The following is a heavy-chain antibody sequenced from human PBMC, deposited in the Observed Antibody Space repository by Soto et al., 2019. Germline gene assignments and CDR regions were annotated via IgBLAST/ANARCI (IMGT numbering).Heavy chain of an antibody. CDR1: GYSINSRY. J-gene: IGHJ4*02. D-gene: IGHD3-10*01. Sequence: XETLSLTCSVAGYSINSRYWSWIRQPPGKGLEWIGYIDYVGSTNYAPSLQSRVTMSVDTSKNQVSLKLRYVTAADTAVYYCVRQRGNYFDFWGQGTLVTVSS. CDR2: IDYVGST. V-gene: IGHV4-59*11. CDR3: VRQRGNYFDF.